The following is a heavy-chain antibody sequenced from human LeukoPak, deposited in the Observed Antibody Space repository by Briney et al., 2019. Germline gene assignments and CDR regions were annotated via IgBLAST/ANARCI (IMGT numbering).Heavy chain of an antibody. CDR3: AKDPLGYCSSTSCLSRYYFDY. J-gene: IGHJ4*02. V-gene: IGHV3-23*01. Sequence: QTGGSLRLSCAASGFTFSSYAMSWVRQAPGKGLEWVSAISGSGGSTYYADSVKGRFTISRDNSKNTLYLQMNSLRAEDTAVYYCAKDPLGYCSSTSCLSRYYFDYWGQGTLVTVSS. CDR1: GFTFSSYA. D-gene: IGHD2-2*01. CDR2: ISGSGGST.